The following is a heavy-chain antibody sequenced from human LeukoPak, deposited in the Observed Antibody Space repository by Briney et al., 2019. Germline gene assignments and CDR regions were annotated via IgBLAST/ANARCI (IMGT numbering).Heavy chain of an antibody. CDR2: ISSSSSYI. CDR1: GFTFSSYS. CDR3: ARDTNSIVVVPAAIAY. V-gene: IGHV3-21*01. D-gene: IGHD2-2*02. J-gene: IGHJ4*02. Sequence: PGGSLRLSCAASGFTFSSYSMNWVRQAPGKGLEWVSSISSSSSYIYYADSVKGRFTISRDNAKNSLYLQMNSLRAEDTAVYYCARDTNSIVVVPAAIAYWGQGTLVTVSS.